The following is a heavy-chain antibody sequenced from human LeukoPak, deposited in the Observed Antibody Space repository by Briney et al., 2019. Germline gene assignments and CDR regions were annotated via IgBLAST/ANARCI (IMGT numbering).Heavy chain of an antibody. V-gene: IGHV4-34*01. CDR2: INHSGST. J-gene: IGHJ5*02. CDR1: GGSFSDSY. Sequence: SETLSLTXGVYGGSFSDSYWSWIRQPPGKGLEWVGEINHSGSTNYNPSLKSRVTISVDTSKNQFSLKVYSVTAADTAVYYCAKDRGGYSYGPWGQGTLVTVSS. D-gene: IGHD5-18*01. CDR3: AKDRGGYSYGP.